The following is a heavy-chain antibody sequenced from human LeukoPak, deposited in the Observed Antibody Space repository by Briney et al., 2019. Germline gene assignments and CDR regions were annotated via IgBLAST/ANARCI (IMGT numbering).Heavy chain of an antibody. D-gene: IGHD3-22*01. J-gene: IGHJ1*01. Sequence: PGGSLRLSCAASGFTLNNAWMSWARQAPGKGLEWLGRIKRETDGGTIDYAAPVKGRFTISRDDSRSTLYLQMDSLKIEDTAVYYCTTDRYYDNSELQFQHWGQGTLVTVSS. CDR2: IKRETDGGTI. CDR1: GFTLNNAW. CDR3: TTDRYYDNSELQFQH. V-gene: IGHV3-15*01.